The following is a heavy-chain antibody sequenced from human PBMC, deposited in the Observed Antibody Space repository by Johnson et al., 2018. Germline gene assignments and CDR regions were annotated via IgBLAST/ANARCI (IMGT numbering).Heavy chain of an antibody. CDR2: INVDNENT. D-gene: IGHD2-21*02. Sequence: QVQLVQSGAEVKKPGASVKVSCKASGNTLTSFAIHWVRQAPGHRLEWMGWINVDNENTNRSQRFQDRVPFNRDTSANTAYMELTSLKPEDTAVYYCAGEQDNGDCGDALEIWGPGTMVTVSS. CDR3: AGEQDNGDCGDALEI. CDR1: GNTLTSFA. V-gene: IGHV1-3*01. J-gene: IGHJ3*02.